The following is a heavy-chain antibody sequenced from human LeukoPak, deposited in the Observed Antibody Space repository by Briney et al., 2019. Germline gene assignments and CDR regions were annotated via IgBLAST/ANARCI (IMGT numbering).Heavy chain of an antibody. Sequence: ASVKVSXKASGYTFTGYYVHWVRQAPGQGLEWIGWINPNSGGTNYAQKFQGRVTMTRDTSISTAYMELSRLRSDDTAVYYCARSSREYQLPAWRVWGQGTLVTVSS. D-gene: IGHD2-2*01. CDR2: INPNSGGT. CDR1: GYTFTGYY. V-gene: IGHV1-2*02. J-gene: IGHJ4*02. CDR3: ARSSREYQLPAWRV.